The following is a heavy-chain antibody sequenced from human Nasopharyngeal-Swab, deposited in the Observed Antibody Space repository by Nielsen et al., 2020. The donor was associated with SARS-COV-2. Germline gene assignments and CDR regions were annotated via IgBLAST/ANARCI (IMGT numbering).Heavy chain of an antibody. CDR2: IYTSGST. CDR1: GGSISSGSYY. J-gene: IGHJ4*02. D-gene: IGHD6-19*01. CDR3: ARVTGYSSGWRGFDY. Sequence: SETLSLTCTVSGGSISSGSYYWSWIRQPAGKGLEWIGRIYTSGSTNYNPSLKSRVTISVDTSKNQFSLKLSSVTAADTAVYYCARVTGYSSGWRGFDYWGQGTLVTGSS. V-gene: IGHV4-61*02.